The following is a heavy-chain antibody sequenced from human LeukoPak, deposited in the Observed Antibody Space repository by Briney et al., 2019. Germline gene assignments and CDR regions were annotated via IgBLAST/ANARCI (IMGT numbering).Heavy chain of an antibody. J-gene: IGHJ5*02. D-gene: IGHD6-13*01. CDR3: ARGLSSSWGINNWFDP. Sequence: GSLRLSCVGSGFTFRSHAMSWVRQPPGKGLEWIGEIYHSGSTNYNPSLNIRLTISVDNSKTQFSLKLSSVTAADTAVYYCARGLSSSWGINNWFDPWGQGTLVTVSS. CDR2: IYHSGST. V-gene: IGHV4-4*02. CDR1: GFTFRSHAM.